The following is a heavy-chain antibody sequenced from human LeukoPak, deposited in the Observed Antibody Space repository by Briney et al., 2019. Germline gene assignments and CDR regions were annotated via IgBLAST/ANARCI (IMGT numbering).Heavy chain of an antibody. CDR1: GFTFDDYG. J-gene: IGHJ6*03. Sequence: GGSLTLSCAASGFTFDDYGMSWVRQAPGKGLEWVSGINWNGGKTGYADSVKGRFTISRDNAKNSLYLQMNSLRAEDTALYYCARGGGSVKTNPPGYYYYYMDVWGKGTTVTVSS. V-gene: IGHV3-20*04. D-gene: IGHD3-16*01. CDR2: INWNGGKT. CDR3: ARGGGSVKTNPPGYYYYYMDV.